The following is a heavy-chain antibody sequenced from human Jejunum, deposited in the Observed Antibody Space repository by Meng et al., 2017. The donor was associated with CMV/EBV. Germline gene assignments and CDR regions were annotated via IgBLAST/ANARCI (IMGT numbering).Heavy chain of an antibody. J-gene: IGHJ6*02. CDR2: ISGDGSAT. CDR3: CIGDFWSGSLYYYGMDV. V-gene: IGHV3-23*01. CDR1: FHTYA. Sequence: FHTYAMIWVRQAPGKGLELVSAISGDGSATYYADSVKGRFTISRDNSKKTLFLQMNSLRAEDTAIYYCCIGDFWSGSLYYYGMDVWGQGTTVTVSS. D-gene: IGHD3-3*01.